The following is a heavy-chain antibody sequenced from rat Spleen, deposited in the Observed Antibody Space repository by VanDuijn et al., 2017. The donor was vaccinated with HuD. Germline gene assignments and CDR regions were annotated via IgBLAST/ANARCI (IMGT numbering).Heavy chain of an antibody. CDR3: TSHASYSTYSPFVY. J-gene: IGHJ3*01. CDR2: INSAGST. V-gene: IGHV3-3*01. CDR1: GYSITSSYR. D-gene: IGHD1-2*01. Sequence: VQLQESGPGLVKPSQSLSLTCSVTGYSITSSYRWNWIRKFPGNKLEWMGYINSAGSTNYNPSLKSRISITRDTSKNQFFLQVNSVTTEDTATYYCTSHASYSTYSPFVYWGQGTLVTVSS.